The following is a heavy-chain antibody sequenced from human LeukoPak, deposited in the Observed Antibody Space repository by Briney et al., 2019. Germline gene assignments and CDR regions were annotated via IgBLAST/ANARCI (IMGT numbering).Heavy chain of an antibody. D-gene: IGHD3-9*01. V-gene: IGHV4-39*01. J-gene: IGHJ6*03. CDR1: GGSISSSSYY. CDR3: ARSYYDILTGYWNYYYYYMDV. Sequence: SETLSLTCTVSGGSISSSSYYWGWIRQPPGKGLEWIGSIYYSGSTYYNPSLKSRVTISVDTSKNQFSLKLSSVTAADTAVYYCARSYYDILTGYWNYYYYYMDVWGKGTTVTVSS. CDR2: IYYSGST.